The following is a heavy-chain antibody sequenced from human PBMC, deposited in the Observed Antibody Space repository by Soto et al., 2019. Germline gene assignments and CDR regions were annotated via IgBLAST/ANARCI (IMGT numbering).Heavy chain of an antibody. CDR1: GGTFSGFS. D-gene: IGHD1-26*01. Sequence: SESLSLTCAVYGGTFSGFSWHWVRQAPGKGLEWMGQINHSGSTIYNPSLKSRVTISVETYKNQFSLELSSVPAADTAVYYCARGLFSGGDYPGGWYCFEDWGQGTLVTVSS. CDR2: INHSGST. J-gene: IGHJ4*01. CDR3: ARGLFSGGDYPGGWYCFED. V-gene: IGHV4-34*01.